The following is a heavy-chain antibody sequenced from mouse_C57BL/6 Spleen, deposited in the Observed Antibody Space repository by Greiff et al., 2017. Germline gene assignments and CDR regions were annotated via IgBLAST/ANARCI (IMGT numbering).Heavy chain of an antibody. CDR2: INPSSGYT. CDR3: AREGGVLTGPFGY. V-gene: IGHV1-4*01. J-gene: IGHJ2*01. Sequence: LVESGAELARPGASVKMSCKASGYTFTSYTMHWVKQRPGQGLEWIGYINPSSGYTKYNQKFKDKATLTADKSSSTAYMQLSSLTSEDSAVYYCAREGGVLTGPFGYWGQGTTLTVSS. D-gene: IGHD4-1*01. CDR1: GYTFTSYT.